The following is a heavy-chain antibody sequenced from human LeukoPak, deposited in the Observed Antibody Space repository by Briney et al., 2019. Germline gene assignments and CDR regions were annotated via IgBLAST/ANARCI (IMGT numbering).Heavy chain of an antibody. CDR2: IYYSGSS. CDR1: GDSISSYY. CDR3: ARVQYPAGGPCDDGSCNSDYFDL. Sequence: SETLSLTCSVSGDSISSYYWSWIRQPPGKGLEWIGDIYYSGSSKYNPSLKSRVTISVDTSKNEFSLKLSSVTAADTAVYYCARVQYPAGGPCDDGSCNSDYFDLWGQGTLVTVSS. J-gene: IGHJ4*02. D-gene: IGHD2-15*01. V-gene: IGHV4-59*01.